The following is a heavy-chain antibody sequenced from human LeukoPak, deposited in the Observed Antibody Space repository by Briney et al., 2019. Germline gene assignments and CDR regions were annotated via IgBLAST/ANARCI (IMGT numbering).Heavy chain of an antibody. CDR2: IYHSGST. J-gene: IGHJ4*02. V-gene: IGHV4-4*02. CDR1: GGSISSSNW. Sequence: PSETLSLTCAVSGGSISSSNWWSWVRQPPGKGLEWIGEIYHSGSTNYNPSLKSRVTISVDKSKNQFSLKLSSVTAADTAVYYCARDRNRGLGYCSSSSCYPFDYWGQGTLVTVSS. D-gene: IGHD2-15*01. CDR3: ARDRNRGLGYCSSSSCYPFDY.